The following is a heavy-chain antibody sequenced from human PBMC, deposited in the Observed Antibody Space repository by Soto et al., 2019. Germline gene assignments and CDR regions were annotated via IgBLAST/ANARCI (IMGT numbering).Heavy chain of an antibody. CDR3: ARRRYGSGARDLDY. V-gene: IGHV1-18*01. D-gene: IGHD3-10*01. J-gene: IGHJ4*02. CDR1: GYTFTNYG. Sequence: QVQLVQSGAEVKKPGASVKVSCKASGYTFTNYGITWVRQAPGQGLAWMGWITAYNGNTNYAQKLQGRVTMTTDTSTRTAYMELRSLRSDDTAVYYCARRRYGSGARDLDYWGQGTLVTVSS. CDR2: ITAYNGNT.